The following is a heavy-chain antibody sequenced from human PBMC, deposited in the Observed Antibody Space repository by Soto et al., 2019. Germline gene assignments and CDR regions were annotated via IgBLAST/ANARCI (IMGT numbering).Heavy chain of an antibody. J-gene: IGHJ4*02. V-gene: IGHV4-59*01. D-gene: IGHD5-12*01. Sequence: SETLSLTCVVSGGSITSYHWSWIRQFPGKGLEWIAYTAYTGNTNYNPSPKSRVTISMDTSNNQLSLRLTSMTAADTAVYYCARGALGYSGYDRRPPPGYWGQGTLVTVSS. CDR3: ARGALGYSGYDRRPPPGY. CDR2: TAYTGNT. CDR1: GGSITSYH.